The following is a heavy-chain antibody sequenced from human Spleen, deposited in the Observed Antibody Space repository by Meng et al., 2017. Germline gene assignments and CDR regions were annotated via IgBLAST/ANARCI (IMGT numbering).Heavy chain of an antibody. D-gene: IGHD6-13*01. V-gene: IGHV3-23*04. J-gene: IGHJ5*02. CDR1: GFTFSDYY. Sequence: EVQLVESGGNLVKPGGSLRLSCVASGFTFSDYYMSWIRQAPGKGLEWVSAISGSGGSTYYADSVRGRFTISRDNSKRTLYLQMNSLRAEDTALYYCAKDQWQNLVRWFDPWGRGTLVTVSS. CDR2: ISGSGGST. CDR3: AKDQWQNLVRWFDP.